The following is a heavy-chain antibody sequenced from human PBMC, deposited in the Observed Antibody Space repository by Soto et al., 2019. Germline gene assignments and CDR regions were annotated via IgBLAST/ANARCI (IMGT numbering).Heavy chain of an antibody. V-gene: IGHV3-30*18. J-gene: IGHJ4*02. D-gene: IGHD1-1*01. Sequence: QVQLVQSGRGVGQPGRSLRLYCAASGFRFSGYGMHWLRQAPGKGLEWVAGISYDGSNRYYADSVKGRFTISRDNNKNILYLGMSGLRPEDTAMYFCAKDTREDWKFVVYYFDEWGQGSLVTVSA. CDR2: ISYDGSNR. CDR3: AKDTREDWKFVVYYFDE. CDR1: GFRFSGYG.